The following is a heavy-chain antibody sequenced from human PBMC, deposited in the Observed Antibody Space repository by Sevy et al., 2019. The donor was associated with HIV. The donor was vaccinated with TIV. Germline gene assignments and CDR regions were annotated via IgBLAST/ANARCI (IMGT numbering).Heavy chain of an antibody. Sequence: GGSLRLSCAASGFTFAKYSMSWVRQAPGKGLEWVSTFSFGCGRINYADSVKGRFTITRDESTNTLFLQLNSLRAEDTATYFCAREGCTQPHDYWGQGTLVTVSS. CDR1: GFTFAKYS. D-gene: IGHD2-8*01. CDR2: FSFGCGRI. CDR3: AREGCTQPHDY. V-gene: IGHV3-23*01. J-gene: IGHJ4*02.